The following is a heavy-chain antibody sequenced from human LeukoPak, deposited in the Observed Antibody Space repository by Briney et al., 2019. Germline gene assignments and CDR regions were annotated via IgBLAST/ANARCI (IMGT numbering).Heavy chain of an antibody. V-gene: IGHV4-61*08. J-gene: IGHJ4*02. CDR3: ARRRSGGRDFDY. CDR1: GASISSGGNY. D-gene: IGHD2-15*01. CDR2: IYSTGTT. Sequence: SGTLSLTCTVSGASISSGGNYWSWVRQDPGKGLEWIGYIYSTGTTNYNPSLKSRVTISVDTSKSQFSLNLSSVTAADTAVYFCARRRSGGRDFDYWGQGTLVTVSS.